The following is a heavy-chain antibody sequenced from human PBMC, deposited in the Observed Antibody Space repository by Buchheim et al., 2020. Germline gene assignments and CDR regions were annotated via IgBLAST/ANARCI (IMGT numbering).Heavy chain of an antibody. Sequence: EVQLVESGGGLVQPGGSLRLSCVGSGFTFSSYWMHWVRQAPGKGLVWVSRINSDGSSTSYADPVKGRFTISRDNAKNTLYLQMNSLRAEDTAVYYCARTTYSSSNYYYYYGMDVWGQGTT. CDR2: INSDGSST. V-gene: IGHV3-74*01. D-gene: IGHD6-6*01. CDR3: ARTTYSSSNYYYYYGMDV. CDR1: GFTFSSYW. J-gene: IGHJ6*02.